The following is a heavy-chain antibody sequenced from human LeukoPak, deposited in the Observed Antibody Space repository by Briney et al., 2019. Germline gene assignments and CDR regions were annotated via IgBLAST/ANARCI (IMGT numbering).Heavy chain of an antibody. CDR3: ASNGNTYYDFWSGYYFSHNY. V-gene: IGHV4-38-2*02. D-gene: IGHD3-3*01. CDR1: AYSISSGYY. CDR2: IYHSGST. J-gene: IGHJ4*02. Sequence: PSETLSLTCTVSAYSISSGYYWGWIRPPPGKGLEWIGSIYHSGSTYYNPSLKSRVTISVDTSKNQFSLKLSSVTAADTAVYYCASNGNTYYDFWSGYYFSHNYWGQGTLVTVSS.